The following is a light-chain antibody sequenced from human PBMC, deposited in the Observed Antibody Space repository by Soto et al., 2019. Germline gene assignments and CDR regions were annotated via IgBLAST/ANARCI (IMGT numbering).Light chain of an antibody. CDR1: SSDVGSYDL. J-gene: IGLJ3*02. V-gene: IGLV2-23*02. CDR3: CSWAGRDAHWV. Sequence: QSVLTQPASVSESPGQSITISCTGTSSDVGSYDLVSWYQHHPGTAPKLIVYEVNKRPSGVSARFSGSKSGNTASLTSSGLQTEDEADYFCCSWAGRDAHWVFGGGTKLTVL. CDR2: EVN.